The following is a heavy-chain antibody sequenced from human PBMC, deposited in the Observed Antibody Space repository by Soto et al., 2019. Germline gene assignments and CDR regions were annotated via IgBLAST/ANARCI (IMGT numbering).Heavy chain of an antibody. CDR2: IYYSGST. D-gene: IGHD5-18*01. J-gene: IGHJ3*01. Sequence: SETLSLTCTVSGGSISSGDYYWSWIRQEPGKGLEWIGYIYYSGSTYYNPSLTGRVTISVDTSKNHFSLKLSSVTAADTAVYYCSIKGYGWPQDASDFWGQGTMDTGSS. V-gene: IGHV4-31*03. CDR1: GGSISSGDYY. CDR3: SIKGYGWPQDASDF.